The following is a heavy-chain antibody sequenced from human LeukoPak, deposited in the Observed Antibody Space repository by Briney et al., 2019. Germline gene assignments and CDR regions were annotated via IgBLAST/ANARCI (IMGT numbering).Heavy chain of an antibody. J-gene: IGHJ4*02. CDR2: IYSGGST. D-gene: IGHD1-26*01. V-gene: IGHV3-66*01. CDR1: GFTVSSNY. CDR3: ARAGPIVGATTGFDY. Sequence: PGGSLRLSCAASGFTVSSNYMSWVRQAPGKGLEWVSVIYSGGSTYYADSVKGRFTISRDNSKNTLYLQMNSLRAEDTAVYYRARAGPIVGATTGFDYWGQGTLVTVSS.